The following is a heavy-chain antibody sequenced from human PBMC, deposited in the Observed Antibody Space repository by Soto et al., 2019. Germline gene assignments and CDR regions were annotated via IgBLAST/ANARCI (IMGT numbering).Heavy chain of an antibody. D-gene: IGHD5-18*01. CDR3: ARDRGGYSYGYLGWFDP. CDR1: GGTFSSYA. CDR2: IIPIFGTA. J-gene: IGHJ5*02. Sequence: QVQLVQSEAEVKKPGSSVKVSCKASGGTFSSYAISWVRQAPGQGLEWMGGIIPIFGTANYAQKFQGRVTITADESTSTAYMELSSLRSEDTAVYYCARDRGGYSYGYLGWFDPWGQGTLVTVSS. V-gene: IGHV1-69*01.